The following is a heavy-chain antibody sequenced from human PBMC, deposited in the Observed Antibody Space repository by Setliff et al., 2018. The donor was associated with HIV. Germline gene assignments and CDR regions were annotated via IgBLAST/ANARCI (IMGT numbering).Heavy chain of an antibody. J-gene: IGHJ3*02. V-gene: IGHV4-61*09. D-gene: IGHD3-9*01. CDR3: ARFRTYYYILTGVGTDAFDI. CDR2: IYTSGIT. Sequence: TPETLSLTCAVSGGSISSGSYYWNWIRQPAGKGLEWIGHIYTSGITNYCPSLNSQVTISLDTSKNHFSLKLSNVTAADTAVYYCARFRTYYYILTGVGTDAFDIWGQGTLVTVS. CDR1: GGSISSGSYY.